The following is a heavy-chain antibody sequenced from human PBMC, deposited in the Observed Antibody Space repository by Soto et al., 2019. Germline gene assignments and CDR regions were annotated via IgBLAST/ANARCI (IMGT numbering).Heavy chain of an antibody. V-gene: IGHV3-23*01. CDR2: IANSGDGT. J-gene: IGHJ4*02. D-gene: IGHD6-19*01. CDR3: AAGVLPVGGRFGSPFDY. CDR1: GFTFSNCA. Sequence: EVQLMESGGGLVQPGGSLRLSCAASGFTFSNCAMTWVRQAPGKGPEWVSTIANSGDGTYYADSVKGRFTISRDNSKNTLYLQMSSLRAEDTAVYYCAAGVLPVGGRFGSPFDYWGQGTLVTVSS.